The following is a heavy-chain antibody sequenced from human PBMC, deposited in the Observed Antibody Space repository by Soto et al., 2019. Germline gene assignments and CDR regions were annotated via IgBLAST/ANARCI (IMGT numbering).Heavy chain of an antibody. Sequence: GESLKISCQVFGYDFTTYWVAWVRQKPGKGPEWMGVIYPADSDTRYSPSFQGQVTISADKSINTAYLQWRTLRASDTAMYYCARPQAKELGTIRGAFEIWGQGTMVTVSS. D-gene: IGHD2-8*01. CDR2: IYPADSDT. J-gene: IGHJ3*02. CDR1: GYDFTTYW. CDR3: ARPQAKELGTIRGAFEI. V-gene: IGHV5-51*01.